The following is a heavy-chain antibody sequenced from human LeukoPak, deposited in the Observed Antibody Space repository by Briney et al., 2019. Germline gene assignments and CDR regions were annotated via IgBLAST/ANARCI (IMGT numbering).Heavy chain of an antibody. J-gene: IGHJ6*02. D-gene: IGHD3-22*01. CDR1: GFTFDDYT. V-gene: IGHV3-43*01. CDR2: ISWDGGST. CDR3: AKDTMIVSVKGVGMDV. Sequence: GGSLRLSCAASGFTFDDYTMHWVRQAPGKGLEWVSLISWDGGSTYYADSVKGRFTISRDNSKNFLYLQMNSLRTEDTALYYCAKDTMIVSVKGVGMDVWGQGTTVTVSS.